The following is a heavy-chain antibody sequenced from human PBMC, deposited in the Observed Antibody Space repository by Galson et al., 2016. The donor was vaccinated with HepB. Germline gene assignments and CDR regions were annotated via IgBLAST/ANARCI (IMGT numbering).Heavy chain of an antibody. CDR2: IDPTDSNT. Sequence: QSGAAVTKPGESLTLSCKASGYSFTSYWIYWVRQMPGKGLEWMGAIDPTDSNTNYRTSFQGHVHLSPDKSVNTAHLQWSNLEAPDPATYYCARAYNWDDEDSGLDVWGQGTSVTVSS. D-gene: IGHD1-1*01. V-gene: IGHV5-10-1*01. CDR3: ARAYNWDDEDSGLDV. J-gene: IGHJ6*02. CDR1: GYSFTSYW.